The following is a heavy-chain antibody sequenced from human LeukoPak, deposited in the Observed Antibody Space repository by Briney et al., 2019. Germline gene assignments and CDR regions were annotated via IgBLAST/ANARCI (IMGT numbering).Heavy chain of an antibody. CDR2: IYYSGST. Sequence: KPSQTLSLTCTVSGGSISSGSYYWSWIRQPPGKGLEWIGSIYYSGSTYYNPSLKSRVTISVDTSKNQFSLKLSSVTAADTAVYYCARDMPSPLWFGESGAFDIWGQGTMVTVSS. D-gene: IGHD3-10*01. J-gene: IGHJ3*02. V-gene: IGHV4-39*07. CDR3: ARDMPSPLWFGESGAFDI. CDR1: GGSISSGSYY.